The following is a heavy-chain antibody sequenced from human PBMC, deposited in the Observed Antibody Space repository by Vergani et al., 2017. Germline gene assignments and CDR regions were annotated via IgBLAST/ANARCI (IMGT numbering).Heavy chain of an antibody. J-gene: IGHJ6*03. D-gene: IGHD2-2*01. CDR2: INPNSGGT. CDR1: GYTFTGYY. CDR3: ATAPRYCSSTSCYWYYYMDV. V-gene: IGHV1-2*02. Sequence: QVQLVQSGAEVKKPGASVKVSCKASGYTFTGYYMHWVRQAPGQGLEWMGWINPNSGGTNYAQKFQGRVTMTEDTSTDPAYMELSSLRSEDTAVYYCATAPRYCSSTSCYWYYYMDVWGKGTTVTVSS.